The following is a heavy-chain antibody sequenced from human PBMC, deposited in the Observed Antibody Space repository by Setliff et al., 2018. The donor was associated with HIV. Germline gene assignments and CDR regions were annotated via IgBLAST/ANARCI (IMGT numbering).Heavy chain of an antibody. J-gene: IGHJ4*02. CDR2: VSSTGST. D-gene: IGHD3-22*01. CDR1: GSSINSTFR. CDR3: ARDYYDKSGFPHYYFDY. Sequence: PSETLSLTCDVSGSSINSTFRWGWIRQSPGKGLGWIGSVSSTGSTNYNPSLMSRLTMSVDTSKNHFSLELSSVTAADTAVYYCARDYYDKSGFPHYYFDYWGQGALVTVSS. V-gene: IGHV4-38-2*02.